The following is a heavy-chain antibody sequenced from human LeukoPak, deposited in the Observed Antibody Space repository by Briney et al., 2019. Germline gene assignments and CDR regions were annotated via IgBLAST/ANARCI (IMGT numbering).Heavy chain of an antibody. CDR1: GGSFSGYY. V-gene: IGHV4-34*01. D-gene: IGHD6-6*01. J-gene: IGHJ6*03. Sequence: SETLSLTCAVYGGSFSGYYWSWIRQPPGKGLEWIGEINHSGSTNYNPSLKSRVTISVDTSKNQFSLKLSSVTAADTAVYYCARGGGGIAARPVEGYHYMDVWGKGTTVTVSS. CDR2: INHSGST. CDR3: ARGGGGIAARPVEGYHYMDV.